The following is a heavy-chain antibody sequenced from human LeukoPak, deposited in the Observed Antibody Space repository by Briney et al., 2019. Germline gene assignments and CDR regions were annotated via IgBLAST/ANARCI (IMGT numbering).Heavy chain of an antibody. CDR2: IYSGGST. V-gene: IGHV3-53*01. D-gene: IGHD6-13*01. CDR1: GFTVSSNY. CDR3: ARGQAAAGYDYYYYYGMDV. J-gene: IGHJ6*04. Sequence: RGSLRLSCAASGFTVSSNYMSWVRQAPGKGLEWVSVIYSGGSTYYADSVKGRFTISRDNSKNTLYLQMNSLRAEDTAVYYCARGQAAAGYDYYYYYGMDVWGKGTTVTVSS.